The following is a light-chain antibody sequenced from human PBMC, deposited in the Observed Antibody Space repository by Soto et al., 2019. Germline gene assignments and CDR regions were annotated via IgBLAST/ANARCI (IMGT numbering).Light chain of an antibody. CDR1: SSDFGGYNY. J-gene: IGLJ1*01. CDR3: CSYAGTFYV. Sequence: QSALTQPRSVSGSPGQSVTISCTGTSSDFGGYNYVSWYQHHPGKAPKLMIYDVSERPSGVPDRFSGSKSGNTASLTISGLQAEDEPDYYCCSYAGTFYVFGTGTTVTVL. V-gene: IGLV2-11*01. CDR2: DVS.